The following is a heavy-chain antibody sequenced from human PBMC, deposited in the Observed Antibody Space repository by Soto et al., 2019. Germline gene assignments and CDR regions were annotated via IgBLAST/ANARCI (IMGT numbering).Heavy chain of an antibody. D-gene: IGHD6-19*01. Sequence: PSETLSLTCTVSGGSISSYHWSWIRHPPGKGLEWIGYIYYSGSTNYNPSLKSRVTISVDTSKNQFSLKLSSVTAADTAVYYCARARISRAVYFDYWGQGTLVTVSS. CDR2: IYYSGST. J-gene: IGHJ4*02. V-gene: IGHV4-59*01. CDR3: ARARISRAVYFDY. CDR1: GGSISSYH.